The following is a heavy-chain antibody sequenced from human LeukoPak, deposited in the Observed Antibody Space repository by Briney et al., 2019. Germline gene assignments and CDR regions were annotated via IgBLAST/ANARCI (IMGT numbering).Heavy chain of an antibody. V-gene: IGHV4-59*08. CDR2: NSGST. CDR3: ASHVVTTWGDYFDY. D-gene: IGHD4-23*01. Sequence: PSETLSLTCTVSGGSISSYYWSWIRQPPGKGLEWIGYNSGSTNYNPSLKSRVTISVDTSKNPFSLNLSAVTAADTAVYYCASHVVTTWGDYFDYWGQGTLVTVSS. CDR1: GGSISSYY. J-gene: IGHJ4*02.